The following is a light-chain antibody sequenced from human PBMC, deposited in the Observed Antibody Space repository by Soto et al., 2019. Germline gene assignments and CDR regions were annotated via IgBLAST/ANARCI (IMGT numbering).Light chain of an antibody. CDR3: QQYGSSGT. Sequence: DIVLTQSPCTLSLSPGERATLSCRASQSVSNNYLAWYQQKPGEAPRLLIYGASNRGTGIPDRCSGSGSGTVFTLTISILEPEDFAVYYCQQYGSSGTFGQGTKVDIK. CDR2: GAS. J-gene: IGKJ1*01. CDR1: QSVSNNY. V-gene: IGKV3-20*01.